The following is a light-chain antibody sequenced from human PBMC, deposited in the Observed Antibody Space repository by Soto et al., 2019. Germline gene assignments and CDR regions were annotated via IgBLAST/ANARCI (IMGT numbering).Light chain of an antibody. CDR2: SNN. Sequence: QSVLTQPPSASGTPGQRVTMSCSGSTSNIGSNTVNWYQQLPGSAPKLLIYSNNQRPSGVPDRFSGSKSGTSASLAISGLQSEDEADYYCAAWDDSLNGWVFGGATKLTVL. V-gene: IGLV1-44*01. CDR1: TSNIGSNT. J-gene: IGLJ3*02. CDR3: AAWDDSLNGWV.